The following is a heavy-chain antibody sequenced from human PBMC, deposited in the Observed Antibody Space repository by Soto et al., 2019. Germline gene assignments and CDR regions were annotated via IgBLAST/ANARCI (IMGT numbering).Heavy chain of an antibody. V-gene: IGHV3-21*01. Sequence: GGSLRLSCAASGFTFSTYNMNWVRQAPGKGLEWVSFISSSSSYIYYADSVKGRFTISRDNAKNSLYLQMNSLRAEDTAVYYCARDPRPSYESSGYYVSDYWGQGTLVTVSS. J-gene: IGHJ4*02. CDR1: GFTFSTYN. CDR2: ISSSSSYI. D-gene: IGHD3-22*01. CDR3: ARDPRPSYESSGYYVSDY.